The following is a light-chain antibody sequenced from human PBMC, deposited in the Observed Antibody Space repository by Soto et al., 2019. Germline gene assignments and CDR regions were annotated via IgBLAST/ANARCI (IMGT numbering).Light chain of an antibody. CDR1: QSVSSN. CDR3: QQYNNWLT. J-gene: IGKJ1*01. CDR2: GAS. Sequence: TLSCRASQSVSSNLAWYQQKPGQAPRLLIYGASTRATGIPARFSGSGSGTEFTLTISSLQSEDFAVYYCQQYNNWLTFGQGTKVDIK. V-gene: IGKV3-15*01.